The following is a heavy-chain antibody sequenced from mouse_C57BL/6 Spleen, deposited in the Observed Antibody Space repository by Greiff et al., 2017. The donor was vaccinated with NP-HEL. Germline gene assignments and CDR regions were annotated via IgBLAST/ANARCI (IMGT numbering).Heavy chain of an antibody. J-gene: IGHJ2*01. D-gene: IGHD3-3*01. CDR3: ARGGTGAFDY. CDR1: GFSLTSYG. V-gene: IGHV2-2*01. CDR2: IWSGGST. Sequence: VKLQESGPGLVQPSQSLSITCTVSGFSLTSYGVHWVRQSPGKGLEWLGVIWSGGSTDYNAAVISRLSISKDNSKSQVFFKMNSLQADDTAIYYCARGGTGAFDYWGQGTTLTVSS.